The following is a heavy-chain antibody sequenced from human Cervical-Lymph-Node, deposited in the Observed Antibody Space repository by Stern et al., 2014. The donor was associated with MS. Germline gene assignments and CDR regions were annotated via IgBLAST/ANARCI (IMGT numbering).Heavy chain of an antibody. V-gene: IGHV1-69*01. CDR3: ALSSETSDRWYSLGYDL. Sequence: VQLFDSGAEVTKPGSSAKVSCKASGGTFSKFPSSWVRQAPGQGLEWMGGIFPVFGTPTYAQEFRGRVTITANVSTSTVYMDLSSLRSDDTAVYYCALSSETSDRWYSLGYDLWGQGTLVTVSS. CDR1: GGTFSKFP. D-gene: IGHD6-13*01. CDR2: IFPVFGTP. J-gene: IGHJ5*02.